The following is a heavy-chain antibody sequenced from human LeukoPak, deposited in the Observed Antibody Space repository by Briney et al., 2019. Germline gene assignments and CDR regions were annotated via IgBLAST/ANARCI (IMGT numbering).Heavy chain of an antibody. J-gene: IGHJ6*02. D-gene: IGHD3-9*01. Sequence: GGSLRLSCAASGFTFSSYSMNWVRQAPGKGVEWVSSISSSSSYIYYADSVKGRFTISRDNAKNSLYLQMNSLRAEDTAVYYCARYGPQYYDILTGYYWEDYYYYYGMDVWGQGTTVTVSS. CDR2: ISSSSSYI. CDR3: ARYGPQYYDILTGYYWEDYYYYYGMDV. CDR1: GFTFSSYS. V-gene: IGHV3-21*01.